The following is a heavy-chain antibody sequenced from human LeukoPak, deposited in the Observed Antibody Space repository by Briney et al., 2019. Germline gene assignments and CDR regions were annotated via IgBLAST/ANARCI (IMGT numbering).Heavy chain of an antibody. CDR3: ARDVTITMLRGLYNWFDP. D-gene: IGHD3-10*01. J-gene: IGHJ5*02. CDR2: INPNSGGT. V-gene: IGHV1-2*02. CDR1: GYTFTGYY. Sequence: GASVKVSCKASGYTFTGYYMHWVRQAPGQGLEWMGWINPNSGGTNYAQKFQGRVTMTRDTSISTAYMELSRLRSDDTAVYYCARDVTITMLRGLYNWFDPWGQGTRVTVSS.